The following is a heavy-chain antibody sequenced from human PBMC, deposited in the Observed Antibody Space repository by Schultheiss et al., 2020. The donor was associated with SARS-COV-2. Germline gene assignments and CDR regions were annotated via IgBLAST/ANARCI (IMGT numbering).Heavy chain of an antibody. CDR3: ARHADSVDAVAGRGEFDY. CDR2: IYYSGST. V-gene: IGHV4-34*01. Sequence: SETLSLTCAVYGGSFSGYYWSWIRQPPGKGLEWIGSIYYSGSTYYNPSLKSRVTISVDTSKNQFSLKLSSVTAADTAVYYCARHADSVDAVAGRGEFDYWGQGTLVTVSS. D-gene: IGHD6-19*01. J-gene: IGHJ4*02. CDR1: GGSFSGYY.